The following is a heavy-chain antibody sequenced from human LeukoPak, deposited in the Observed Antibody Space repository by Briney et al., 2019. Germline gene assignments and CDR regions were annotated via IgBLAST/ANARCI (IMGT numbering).Heavy chain of an antibody. CDR1: GFTFTSYA. Sequence: GGSLRLYCASSGFTFTSYAMTWVRQAPGKGLEWVSGISGSGGTTYYADSVKGRFTISRDNSKNTLFMEMNSPRPEDTAVYYCARADRYGTTWYGRVDYWGQGTLVTVSS. V-gene: IGHV3-23*01. D-gene: IGHD6-13*01. CDR2: ISGSGGTT. J-gene: IGHJ4*02. CDR3: ARADRYGTTWYGRVDY.